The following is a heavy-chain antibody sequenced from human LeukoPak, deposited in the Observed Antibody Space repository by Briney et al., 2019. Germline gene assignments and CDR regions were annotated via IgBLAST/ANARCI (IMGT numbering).Heavy chain of an antibody. CDR2: IYPGDSET. V-gene: IGHV5-51*01. CDR3: ARHETGPYFDY. CDR1: GYSFTSNW. Sequence: GESLKISCETSGYSFTSNWIAWVRQKPGKGLEWMGIIYPGDSETRYSPSFQGQVTISVDRSISTAYLQWSSLKASDTAMYYCARHETGPYFDYWGQGTLVTVSS. D-gene: IGHD1-1*01. J-gene: IGHJ4*02.